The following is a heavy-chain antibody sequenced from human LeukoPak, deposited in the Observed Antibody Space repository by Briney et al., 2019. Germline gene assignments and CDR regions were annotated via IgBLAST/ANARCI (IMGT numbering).Heavy chain of an antibody. D-gene: IGHD1-26*01. J-gene: IGHJ4*02. CDR1: GYTFRSYG. CDR2: ISAYNGNT. Sequence: ASVKVSCKASGYTFRSYGISWVRQAPGQGLEWMGWISAYNGNTKYAQKLQGRVTMTTDTSTNTAYMELRSLRSDDTAVYYCARDTEWELNPVYFDYWGQGTLVTVSS. V-gene: IGHV1-18*01. CDR3: ARDTEWELNPVYFDY.